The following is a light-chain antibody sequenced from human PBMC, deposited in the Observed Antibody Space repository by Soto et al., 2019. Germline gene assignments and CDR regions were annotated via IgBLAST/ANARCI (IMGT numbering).Light chain of an antibody. CDR3: QQHSNWPQFT. J-gene: IGKJ5*01. V-gene: IGKV3-11*01. Sequence: DIVLTQSPGTLSPSAGERATLSCRASQSVSSNLAWYQQKPGQAPRLLIYDASNRATGIPARFSGSGSGTDFTLTISSLEPEDFAVYYCQQHSNWPQFTFGQGTKLEIK. CDR2: DAS. CDR1: QSVSSN.